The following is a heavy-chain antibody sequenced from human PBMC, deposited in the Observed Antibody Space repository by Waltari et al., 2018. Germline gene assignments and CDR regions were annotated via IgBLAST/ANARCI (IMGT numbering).Heavy chain of an antibody. CDR1: GFTFSSYG. Sequence: QVQLVESGGGVVQPGGSLRLSCAASGFTFSSYGMHWVRQAPGKGLEWVAFIRYDGSNKYYADSVKGRFNISRDNSKNTLYLQMNSLRAEDTAVYYSAKGPTVTTWGGYWGQGTLVTVSS. D-gene: IGHD4-17*01. V-gene: IGHV3-30*02. CDR2: IRYDGSNK. CDR3: AKGPTVTTWGGY. J-gene: IGHJ4*02.